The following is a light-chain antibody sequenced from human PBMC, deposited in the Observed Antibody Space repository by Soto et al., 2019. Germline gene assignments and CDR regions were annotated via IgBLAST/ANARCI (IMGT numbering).Light chain of an antibody. J-gene: IGKJ5*01. CDR1: QRINIY. CDR2: SAS. CDR3: QQSFSTPP. Sequence: DIQMTQSPSSLSTSIGDGVTITFRSSQRINIYLNWYRQKPGKAPELLIYSASNLQSGVPSRFSGSGSGTDFTLTISGLQSEDFATYYCQQSFSTPPFGQGTRLEI. V-gene: IGKV1-39*01.